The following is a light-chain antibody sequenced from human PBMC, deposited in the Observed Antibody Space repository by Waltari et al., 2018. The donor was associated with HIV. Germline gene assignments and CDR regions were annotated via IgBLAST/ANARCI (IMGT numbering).Light chain of an antibody. CDR3: QQYFSTPWT. CDR2: WAS. Sequence: NCKSNQTVLYTSNTKNYLAWYQQKPGQPPKLLIYWASTRESGVPDRFSGSGSGTDFTLTIRSLQAEDVAVYYCQQYFSTPWTFGQGTKVEIK. J-gene: IGKJ1*01. V-gene: IGKV4-1*01. CDR1: QTVLYTSNTKNY.